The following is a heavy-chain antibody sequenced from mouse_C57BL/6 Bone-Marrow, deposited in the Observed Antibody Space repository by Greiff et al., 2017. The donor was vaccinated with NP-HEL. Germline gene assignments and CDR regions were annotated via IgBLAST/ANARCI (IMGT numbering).Heavy chain of an antibody. Sequence: VQLKESGGGLVQPGGSLSLSCAASGFTFPDYYLSWVRQPPGTALELLGFIRNKATGYTTEYSASVNGRFTISRDNSQSILYLQMNALRAEDSATYYCARCYAMDYWGQGTSVTVSS. CDR1: GFTFPDYY. V-gene: IGHV7-3*01. CDR3: ARCYAMDY. J-gene: IGHJ4*01. CDR2: IRNKATGYTT.